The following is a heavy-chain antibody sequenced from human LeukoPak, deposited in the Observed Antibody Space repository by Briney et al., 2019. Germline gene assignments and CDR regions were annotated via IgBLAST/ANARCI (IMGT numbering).Heavy chain of an antibody. D-gene: IGHD6-19*01. Sequence: ASVKVSCKASGYTFTGYYMHWVRQAPGQGLEWMGWINPNSGGTNYAQKFQGRVTMTRDTSTSTVYMELSSLRSEDTAVYYCARGTGYSSGWYVQEPPFDYWGQGTLVTVSS. CDR1: GYTFTGYY. CDR3: ARGTGYSSGWYVQEPPFDY. V-gene: IGHV1-2*02. CDR2: INPNSGGT. J-gene: IGHJ4*02.